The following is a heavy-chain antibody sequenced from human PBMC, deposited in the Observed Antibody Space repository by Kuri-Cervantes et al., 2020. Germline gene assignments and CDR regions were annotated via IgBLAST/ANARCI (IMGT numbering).Heavy chain of an antibody. CDR3: ARGYCSSTSCSIYDY. CDR2: IWYDGSNK. V-gene: IGHV3-33*08. Sequence: GESLKISCAASGIAFSSYGMHWVRQAPGKGLEWVAVIWYDGSNKYYADSVKGRFTISRDNSKNTLYLQMNSLRAEDTAVYYRARGYCSSTSCSIYDYWGQGTLVTVSS. CDR1: GIAFSSYG. D-gene: IGHD2-2*01. J-gene: IGHJ4*02.